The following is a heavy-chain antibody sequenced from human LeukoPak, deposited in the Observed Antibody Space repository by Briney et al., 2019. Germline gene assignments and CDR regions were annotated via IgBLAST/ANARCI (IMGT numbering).Heavy chain of an antibody. CDR1: RFSSSSYA. CDR2: ISGTTGTT. V-gene: IGHV3-23*01. CDR3: ATKTSYGDRYFDY. Sequence: PGGSLRLSCAASRFSSSSYAMSWIRQAPGKGLEWLSAISGTTGTTFYADSVKGRFTISRDNSKNTLLLQMNSLRAEDTAVYYCATKTSYGDRYFDYWGQGTLVTVSS. J-gene: IGHJ4*02. D-gene: IGHD4-17*01.